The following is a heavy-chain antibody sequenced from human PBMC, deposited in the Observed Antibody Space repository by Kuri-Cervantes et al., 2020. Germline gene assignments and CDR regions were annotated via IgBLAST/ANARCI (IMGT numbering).Heavy chain of an antibody. D-gene: IGHD6-6*01. CDR1: GFTFSDYY. CDR2: ISSSGSTI. Sequence: GESLKISCAASGFTFSDYYMSWIRQAPGKGLEWVSYISSSGSTIYYADSVKGRFTISRDNAKNSLYLQMNSLRAEDTAVYYCARDWEAARVFDYWGQGTLVTVSS. J-gene: IGHJ4*02. CDR3: ARDWEAARVFDY. V-gene: IGHV3-11*04.